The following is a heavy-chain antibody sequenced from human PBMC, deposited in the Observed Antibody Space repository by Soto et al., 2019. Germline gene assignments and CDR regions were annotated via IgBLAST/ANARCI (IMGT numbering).Heavy chain of an antibody. J-gene: IGHJ4*02. CDR3: ARGRGYGSGSYYKMGLDY. CDR1: GGSISSSSYY. CDR2: IYYSGST. V-gene: IGHV4-39*01. Sequence: SETLSLTCTVSGGSISSSSYYWGWIRQPPGKGLEWIGSIYYSGSTYYNPSLKSRVTISVDTSKNQFSLKLSSVTAADTAVYYCARGRGYGSGSYYKMGLDYWGQGTLVTVSS. D-gene: IGHD3-10*01.